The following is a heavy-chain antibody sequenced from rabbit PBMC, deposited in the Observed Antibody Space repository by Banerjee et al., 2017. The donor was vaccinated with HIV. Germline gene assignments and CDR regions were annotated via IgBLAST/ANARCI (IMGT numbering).Heavy chain of an antibody. V-gene: IGHV1S45*01. J-gene: IGHJ4*01. Sequence: QEQLEESGGDLVKPEGSLTLTCTASGFSFSGGYYMCWVRQAPGKGLEWIGCIGTGYGGTYYASWAKGRFTISKTSSTTVTLQMTSLTAADTAAYFCANGGSGATHFNLWGPDTLVTVS. CDR3: ANGGSGATHFNL. CDR2: IGTGYGGT. CDR1: GFSFSGGYY. D-gene: IGHD4-2*01.